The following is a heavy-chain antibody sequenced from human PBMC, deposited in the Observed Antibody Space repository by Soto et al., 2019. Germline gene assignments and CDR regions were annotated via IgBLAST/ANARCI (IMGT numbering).Heavy chain of an antibody. CDR3: AKEGEYSSGWDNLDY. Sequence: EVQLLESGGGLVQPGGSLSPSCAASAFTFSGNAMSWARQAPGKGWEWVPAISGSGGSTYYADSVKGRFTISRDNSKNTLYLQMNSLRAEDTAVYYCAKEGEYSSGWDNLDYWGQGTLVTVSS. CDR1: AFTFSGNA. CDR2: ISGSGGST. V-gene: IGHV3-23*01. J-gene: IGHJ4*02. D-gene: IGHD6-19*01.